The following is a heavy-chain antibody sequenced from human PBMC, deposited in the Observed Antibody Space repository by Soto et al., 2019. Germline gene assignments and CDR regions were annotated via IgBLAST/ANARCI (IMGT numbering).Heavy chain of an antibody. J-gene: IGHJ6*02. CDR3: ARLDVEMATMNGMDV. CDR1: GFTFSSYG. Sequence: GGSLRLSCAASGFTFSSYGMHWVRQAPGKGLEWVAVIWYDGSNKYYADSVKGRFTISRDNSKNTLYLQMNSLRAEDTAVYYCARLDVEMATMNGMDVWGQGTTVTVSS. V-gene: IGHV3-33*01. CDR2: IWYDGSNK. D-gene: IGHD5-12*01.